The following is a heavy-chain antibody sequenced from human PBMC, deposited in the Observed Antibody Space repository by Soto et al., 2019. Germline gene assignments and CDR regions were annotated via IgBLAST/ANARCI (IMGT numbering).Heavy chain of an antibody. Sequence: EVQLLESGGRLVPPGGSLRLSCAGSRFSFSNYAMTWARQAPGEGLEWVSSITGSGGGTTYADSVKGRFTISRDNTKNFLYLQMDSLRADDTAVYYCSTDPNGDYIGAFDNWGKGTMVTVSS. CDR2: ITGSGGGT. V-gene: IGHV3-23*01. J-gene: IGHJ3*02. CDR3: STDPNGDYIGAFDN. CDR1: RFSFSNYA. D-gene: IGHD4-17*01.